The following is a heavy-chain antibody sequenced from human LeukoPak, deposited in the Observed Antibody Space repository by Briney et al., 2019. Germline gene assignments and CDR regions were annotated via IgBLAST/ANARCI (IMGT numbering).Heavy chain of an antibody. V-gene: IGHV3-66*01. CDR1: GFTVSSNY. CDR2: IYSGGST. J-gene: IGHJ4*02. D-gene: IGHD1-1*01. Sequence: GGSLRLSCAASGFTVSSNYMSWVRQAPGKGLEWVSVIYSGGSTYYADSVKGRFTISRDNSKNTLYLQMNSLRAEDTAVYYCARVGSGTTSFDYWGQGTLVTVSS. CDR3: ARVGSGTTSFDY.